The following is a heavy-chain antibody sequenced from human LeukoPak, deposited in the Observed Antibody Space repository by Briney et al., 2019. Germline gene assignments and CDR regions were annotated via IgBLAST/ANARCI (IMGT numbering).Heavy chain of an antibody. Sequence: GGSLRLSCAASGFTFSSYAMSWVRQAPGKGLEWVSGISWNSGSIGYADSVKGRFTISRDNAKNSLYLQMNSLRAEDTALYYCAKDIGMAPVGYYFDYWGQGTLVTVSS. CDR2: ISWNSGSI. D-gene: IGHD1-26*01. CDR1: GFTFSSYA. J-gene: IGHJ4*02. CDR3: AKDIGMAPVGYYFDY. V-gene: IGHV3-9*01.